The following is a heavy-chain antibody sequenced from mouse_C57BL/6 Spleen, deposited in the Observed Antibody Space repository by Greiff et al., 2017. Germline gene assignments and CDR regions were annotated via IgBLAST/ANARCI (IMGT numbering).Heavy chain of an antibody. V-gene: IGHV1-81*01. CDR2: IYPRSGNT. CDR3: AREGDYGYDGAWFAV. D-gene: IGHD2-2*01. J-gene: IGHJ3*01. CDR1: GYTFTSYG. Sequence: QVQLKQSGAELARPGASVKLSCKASGYTFTSYGISWVKQRTGQGLEWIGEIYPRSGNTYYNEKVKGKATLTADKSSSTAYMELRSLTSEDAAVYFCAREGDYGYDGAWFAVWGQGTLVTVSA.